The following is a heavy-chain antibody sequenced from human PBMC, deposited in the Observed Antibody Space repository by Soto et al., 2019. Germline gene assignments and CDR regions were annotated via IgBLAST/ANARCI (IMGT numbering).Heavy chain of an antibody. CDR1: GIIFTGYG. Sequence: GGSLRLSCAVPGIIFTGYGMHWVRQAPGKGLEWVAIIRFDGSNIHYADSVKGRFTISRDNSKNTLYLQMNSLRAEDTAVYYCARDGVGGTVFFDYFDYWGQGALVTVSS. CDR2: IRFDGSNI. CDR3: ARDGVGGTVFFDYFDY. J-gene: IGHJ4*02. V-gene: IGHV3-30*02. D-gene: IGHD1-26*01.